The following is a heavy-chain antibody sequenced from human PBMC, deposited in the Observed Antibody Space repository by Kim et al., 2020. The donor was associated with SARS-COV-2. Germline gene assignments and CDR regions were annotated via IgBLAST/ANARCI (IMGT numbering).Heavy chain of an antibody. J-gene: IGHJ4*02. Sequence: SETLSLTCTVSGGSISSGGYYWSWIRQHPGKGLEWIGYIYYSGSTYYNPSLKSRVTISVDTSKNQFSLKLSSVTAADTAVYYCARSRPSSWYVYDYWGQGTLVTVSS. D-gene: IGHD6-13*01. CDR2: IYYSGST. CDR3: ARSRPSSWYVYDY. CDR1: GGSISSGGYY. V-gene: IGHV4-31*03.